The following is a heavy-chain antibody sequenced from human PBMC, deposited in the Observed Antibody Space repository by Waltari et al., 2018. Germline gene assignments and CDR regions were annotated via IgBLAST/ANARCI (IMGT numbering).Heavy chain of an antibody. V-gene: IGHV4-61*09. D-gene: IGHD3-22*01. J-gene: IGHJ5*02. Sequence: QAQLQDSGTGWVKPSQTRSLTCTVTGGSIRSGSYYWRWIRQPAGKGLEWIGYIYTSGSTTYNPSLKSRVTISVDTSKNQFSLKLSSVTAADTAVYYCARVVYYYDSSGYYYVWFDPWGQGNLVTVSS. CDR2: IYTSGST. CDR3: ARVVYYYDSSGYYYVWFDP. CDR1: GGSIRSGSYY.